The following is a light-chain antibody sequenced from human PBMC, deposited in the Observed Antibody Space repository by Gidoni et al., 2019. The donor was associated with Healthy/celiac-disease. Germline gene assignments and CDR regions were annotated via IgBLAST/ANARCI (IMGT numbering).Light chain of an antibody. CDR1: QSISSSY. V-gene: IGKV3-20*01. Sequence: IVLTQSPGTLSLSPGERATLSCRASQSISSSYLAWYQQKPGQAPRLLIYGASSRATGIPDRFSGSGSGTDVTLTISRLEPEDLAVYYCQQYGSSPLTFGGGTKVEIK. J-gene: IGKJ4*01. CDR2: GAS. CDR3: QQYGSSPLT.